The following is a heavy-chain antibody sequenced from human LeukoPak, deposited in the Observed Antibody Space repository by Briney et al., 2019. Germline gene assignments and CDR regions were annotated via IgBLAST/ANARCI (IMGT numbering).Heavy chain of an antibody. CDR1: GGSISSGGYY. D-gene: IGHD2-2*01. CDR2: IYDTGST. J-gene: IGHJ4*02. CDR3: ARGDQLLSTFFDY. V-gene: IGHV4-30-4*01. Sequence: ASQTLSLTCSVSGGSISSGGYYWTWIRQPPGKGLEWIGYIYDTGSTYYNPSLKSRLAISVDTSKNQFSLKLSSVTAADTAVYYCARGDQLLSTFFDYWGQGTLVTVSS.